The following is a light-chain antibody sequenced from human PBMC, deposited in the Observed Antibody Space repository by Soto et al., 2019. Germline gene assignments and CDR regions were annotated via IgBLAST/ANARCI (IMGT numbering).Light chain of an antibody. CDR3: QQYENLPT. J-gene: IGKJ5*01. CDR2: DAS. Sequence: IQMTKSTYSLSPSVGGTVTITCQASQNINNYLNWYQQKPGRAPKLLIYDASNLEAGVPSRFRGSGSGTDFTFTISRLQPEDIATYYCQQYENLPTFGQGTRLEIK. V-gene: IGKV1-33*01. CDR1: QNINNY.